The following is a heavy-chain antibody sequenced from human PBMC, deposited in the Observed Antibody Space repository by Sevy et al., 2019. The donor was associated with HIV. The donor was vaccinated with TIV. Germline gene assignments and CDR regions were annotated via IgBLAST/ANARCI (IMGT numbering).Heavy chain of an antibody. Sequence: GGSLRLSCAVSGFTFSSSAMGWVRQAPGKGLEWVSTISGGGGSAYYADSVKGRFTISRDNSKNTLYLQMNSLRAEDTAVYYCAKDDWGSTFSGSLDSWGQGTLVTVSS. D-gene: IGHD3-16*01. CDR2: ISGGGGSA. CDR3: AKDDWGSTFSGSLDS. V-gene: IGHV3-23*01. J-gene: IGHJ4*02. CDR1: GFTFSSSA.